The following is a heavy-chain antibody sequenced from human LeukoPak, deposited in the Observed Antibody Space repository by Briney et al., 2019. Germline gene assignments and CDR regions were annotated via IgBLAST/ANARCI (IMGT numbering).Heavy chain of an antibody. CDR2: INPNSGGT. J-gene: IGHJ4*02. Sequence: ASVKVSCKASGYTFTDYYMHWVRQAPGQGLEWMGWINPNSGGTNYAQKFQGRVTMTRDTSISTAYMELSRLRSDDTAAYYCARGPPDTMVRGVIDYWGQGTLVTVSS. CDR1: GYTFTDYY. V-gene: IGHV1-2*02. D-gene: IGHD3-10*01. CDR3: ARGPPDTMVRGVIDY.